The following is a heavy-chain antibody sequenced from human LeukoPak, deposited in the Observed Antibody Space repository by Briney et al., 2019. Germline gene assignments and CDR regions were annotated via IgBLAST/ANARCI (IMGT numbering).Heavy chain of an antibody. D-gene: IGHD6-13*01. J-gene: IGHJ5*02. CDR2: IWYDGSNK. CDR1: GFTFSSYG. CDR3: AGYSSSLYGGFDP. Sequence: GGSLRLSCEASGFTFSSYGMHWVRQAPGKGLEWVAVIWYDGSNKYYADSVKGRFTISRDNSKNTLYLQMNSLRAEDTAVYYCAGYSSSLYGGFDPWGQGTLVTVSS. V-gene: IGHV3-33*01.